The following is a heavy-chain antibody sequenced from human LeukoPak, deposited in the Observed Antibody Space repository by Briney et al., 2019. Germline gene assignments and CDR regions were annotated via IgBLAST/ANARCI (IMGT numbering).Heavy chain of an antibody. V-gene: IGHV1-69*05. CDR2: IIPIFGTA. Sequence: ASVKVSCKASGGTFSSYAISRVRQAPGQGLEWMGGIIPIFGTANYAQKFQGRVTITTDESTSTAYMELSSLRSEDTAVYYCARDRGTYSSSQAWLDPWGQGTLVTVSS. CDR3: ARDRGTYSSSQAWLDP. CDR1: GGTFSSYA. D-gene: IGHD6-13*01. J-gene: IGHJ5*02.